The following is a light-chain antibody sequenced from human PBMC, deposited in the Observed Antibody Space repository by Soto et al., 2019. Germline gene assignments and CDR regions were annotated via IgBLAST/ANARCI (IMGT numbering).Light chain of an antibody. CDR2: HAS. CDR3: QQYNSYS. V-gene: IGKV1-5*01. CDR1: QSISNW. Sequence: IQLTQSPSTLPASVGDRVTLTCRASQSISNWLAWYQQKPGTAPKLLIYHASILETAVPSRFSGNGSGTEFSFTISSLQPGDFATYYCQQYNSYSFGQGSRVEIK. J-gene: IGKJ1*01.